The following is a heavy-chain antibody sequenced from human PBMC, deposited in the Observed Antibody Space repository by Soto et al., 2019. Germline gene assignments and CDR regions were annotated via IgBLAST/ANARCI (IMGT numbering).Heavy chain of an antibody. J-gene: IGHJ6*03. CDR2: INPNSGGT. CDR3: ARDAIAARLVSAGHYYYMDV. Sequence: ASVKVSCKASGYTFTGYYMHWVRQAPGQGLEWMGWINPNSGGTNYAQKFQGWVTMTRDTSISTAYMGLSRLRSDDTAVYYCARDAIAARLVSAGHYYYMDVWGKGTTVTVSS. D-gene: IGHD6-6*01. CDR1: GYTFTGYY. V-gene: IGHV1-2*04.